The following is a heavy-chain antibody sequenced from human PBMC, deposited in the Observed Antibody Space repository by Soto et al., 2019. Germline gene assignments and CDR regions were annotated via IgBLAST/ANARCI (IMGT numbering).Heavy chain of an antibody. V-gene: IGHV4-30-4*01. J-gene: IGHJ4*02. Sequence: SETLSLTCTVSGGSISSGDYYWSWSRQPPGRGLEWIGYIYYSGSTYYNPSLKSRVTISVDTSKNQFSLKLSSVTAADTAVYYCARFTVTQDFDYWGQGTLVTVSS. D-gene: IGHD4-17*01. CDR1: GGSISSGDYY. CDR3: ARFTVTQDFDY. CDR2: IYYSGST.